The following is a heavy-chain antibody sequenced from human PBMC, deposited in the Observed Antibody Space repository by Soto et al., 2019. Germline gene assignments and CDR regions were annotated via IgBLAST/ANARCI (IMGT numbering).Heavy chain of an antibody. CDR1: GDSISSYY. CDR2: IYTSGST. CDR3: ARGYSGYDYYYYGMDV. D-gene: IGHD5-12*01. V-gene: IGHV4-4*07. Sequence: SGTLSLTCTVSGDSISSYYWSWIRQPAGKGLEWIGRIYTSGSTNYNPSLKSRVTMSVDTSKNQFSLKLSSVTAADTAVYYCARGYSGYDYYYYGMDVCGQATTVTFSS. J-gene: IGHJ6*02.